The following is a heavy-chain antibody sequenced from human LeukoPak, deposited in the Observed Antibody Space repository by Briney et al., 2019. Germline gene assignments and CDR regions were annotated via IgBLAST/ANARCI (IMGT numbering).Heavy chain of an antibody. CDR1: GGSISRSS. CDR3: ARGGTSGSHLHWFDP. J-gene: IGHJ5*02. D-gene: IGHD3-10*01. V-gene: IGHV4-4*07. Sequence: SETLSLTCTVSGGSISRSSRSWIRQPAGKGLEWIGFIYSSGSTNYNPSLKSRVTVSADTSNNQFSLKLTSVTAADTAVYYCARGGTSGSHLHWFDPWGQGTLVTVSS. CDR2: IYSSGST.